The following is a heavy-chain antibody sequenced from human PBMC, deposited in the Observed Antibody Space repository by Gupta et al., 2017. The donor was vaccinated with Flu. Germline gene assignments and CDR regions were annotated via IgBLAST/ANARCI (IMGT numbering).Heavy chain of an antibody. Sequence: QVQLQQWGAGLLKPSETLSLTCAVYGGSFSGYYWSWIRQPPGKGLEWIGEINHSGSTNYNPSLKSRVTISVDTSKNQFSLKLSSVTAADTAVYYCARGIIAAFYYYGMDVWGQGTTVTVSS. CDR1: GGSFSGYY. V-gene: IGHV4-34*01. J-gene: IGHJ6*02. CDR2: INHSGST. CDR3: ARGIIAAFYYYGMDV. D-gene: IGHD6-13*01.